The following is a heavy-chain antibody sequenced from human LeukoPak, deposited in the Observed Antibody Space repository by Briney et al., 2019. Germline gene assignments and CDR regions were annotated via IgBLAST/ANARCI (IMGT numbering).Heavy chain of an antibody. CDR1: GFTFSSYE. J-gene: IGHJ4*02. CDR3: ARDQAGRHNHY. CDR2: ISSSGSTI. D-gene: IGHD1-14*01. Sequence: GGSLRLSCAASGFTFSSYEMNWVRQAPGKGLEWVSYISSSGSTIYYADSVKGRFTISRDNAKNSLYLQTNSLRAEDSAVYYFARDQAGRHNHYWGQGTLVTVSS. V-gene: IGHV3-48*03.